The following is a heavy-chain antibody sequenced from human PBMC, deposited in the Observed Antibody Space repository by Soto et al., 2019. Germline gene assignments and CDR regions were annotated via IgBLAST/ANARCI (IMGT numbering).Heavy chain of an antibody. CDR2: IYYSGST. CDR3: ARSIDP. J-gene: IGHJ5*02. CDR1: GGSISSGGYY. Sequence: QVQLQESGPGLVKPSQTLSLTCTVSGGSISSGGYYWSWIRQHPGKGLEWIGYIYYSGSTYYNPSLKXXXXXSVXTXXXXXSXXXSXVTAADTAVYYCARSIDPWGQGTLVTVSS. V-gene: IGHV4-31*01.